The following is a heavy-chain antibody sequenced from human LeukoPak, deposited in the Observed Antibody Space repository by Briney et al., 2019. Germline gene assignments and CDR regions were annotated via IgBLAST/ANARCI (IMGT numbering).Heavy chain of an antibody. CDR3: ARGQRWLQLQSFDY. CDR2: ISSSSSTI. CDR1: GFSFSSDW. V-gene: IGHV3-48*01. Sequence: GGSLRLSCVASGFSFSSDWMTWVRQVPGKGLEWVSYISSSSSTIYYADSVKGRFTISRDNAKNSLYLQMNSLRAEDTAVYYCARGQRWLQLQSFDYWGQGTLVTVSS. J-gene: IGHJ4*02. D-gene: IGHD5-24*01.